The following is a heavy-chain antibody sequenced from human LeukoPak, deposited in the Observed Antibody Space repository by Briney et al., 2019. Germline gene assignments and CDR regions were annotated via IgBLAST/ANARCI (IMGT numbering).Heavy chain of an antibody. CDR2: INHSGST. V-gene: IGHV4-34*01. CDR1: GGSFSGYY. D-gene: IGHD1-14*01. Sequence: SETLSLTCAVYGGSFSGYYWSWIRQPPGKGLEWIGEINHSGSTNYNPSLKSRVTISVDTSKNQFSLKLSSVTAADTAVYYCARLTGSAWGQGTLVTVSS. J-gene: IGHJ5*02. CDR3: ARLTGSA.